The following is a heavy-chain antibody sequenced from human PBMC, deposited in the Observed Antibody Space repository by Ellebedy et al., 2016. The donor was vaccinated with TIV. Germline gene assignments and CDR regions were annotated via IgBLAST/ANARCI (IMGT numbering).Heavy chain of an antibody. V-gene: IGHV1-3*01. CDR1: GYMFTTYA. D-gene: IGHD5-18*01. Sequence: AASVKVSCKASGYMFTTYAMHWVRQAPGQRLEWMAWINAGNGNTKYSQKFQGRVTITRDTSATTVYMELSSLRSEDTAVYYCAKQGGYSYGSPFDYWGQGTLVTVSS. CDR2: INAGNGNT. J-gene: IGHJ4*02. CDR3: AKQGGYSYGSPFDY.